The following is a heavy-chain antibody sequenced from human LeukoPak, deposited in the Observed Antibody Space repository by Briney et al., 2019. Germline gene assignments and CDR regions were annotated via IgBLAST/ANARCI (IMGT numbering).Heavy chain of an antibody. Sequence: GGSLRLSCAASGFTFSSYWMSWVRQAPGKGLEWVANIKQDGSEKYYVDSVKGRFTISRDNAKNSLYLQMNSLRAEDTAVYYCARNGVYDFWSGYYRLFDYWGQGTLVTVSS. J-gene: IGHJ4*02. CDR2: IKQDGSEK. CDR3: ARNGVYDFWSGYYRLFDY. D-gene: IGHD3-3*01. CDR1: GFTFSSYW. V-gene: IGHV3-7*01.